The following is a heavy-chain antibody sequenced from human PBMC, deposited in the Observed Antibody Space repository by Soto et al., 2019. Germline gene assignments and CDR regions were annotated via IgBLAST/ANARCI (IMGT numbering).Heavy chain of an antibody. CDR3: EVGIVVVPAAIGDYYYYGMDV. V-gene: IGHV1-69*13. Sequence: GASVKVSCKASGGTFSSYAISWERQAPGQGLEWMGGIIPIFGTANYAQKFQGRVTITADESTSTAYMELSSLRSEDTAVYYCEVGIVVVPAAIGDYYYYGMDVWGQGTTVTVSS. CDR2: IIPIFGTA. CDR1: GGTFSSYA. J-gene: IGHJ6*02. D-gene: IGHD2-2*02.